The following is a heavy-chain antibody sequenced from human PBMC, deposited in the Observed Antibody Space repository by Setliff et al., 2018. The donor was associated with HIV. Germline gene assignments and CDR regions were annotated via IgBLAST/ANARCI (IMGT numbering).Heavy chain of an antibody. CDR3: ARGVGAAGDY. J-gene: IGHJ4*02. V-gene: IGHV1-8*01. CDR1: GYTFTSKH. Sequence: GASVKVSCKASGYTFTSKHINWVRQATGQGLEWLGWMEPSSAATGYAQKFQGRVTLTRDTSINTAYMELSSLTSDDTAVYYRARGVGAAGDYWGQGTLVTVSS. D-gene: IGHD1-26*01. CDR2: MEPSSAAT.